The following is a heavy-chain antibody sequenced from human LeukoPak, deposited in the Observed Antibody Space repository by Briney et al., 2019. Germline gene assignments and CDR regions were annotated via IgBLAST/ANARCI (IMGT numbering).Heavy chain of an antibody. Sequence: PGRSLRLSCAASGFTFDDYAMHWVRQAPGKGLEWVSGISWNSGSIGYADSVKGRFTISRDNAKNSLYLQMNSLRAEDTALYYCAKDQAAGVVTLFDYWGQGTLVTVSS. V-gene: IGHV3-9*01. CDR2: ISWNSGSI. CDR1: GFTFDDYA. D-gene: IGHD6-13*01. J-gene: IGHJ4*02. CDR3: AKDQAAGVVTLFDY.